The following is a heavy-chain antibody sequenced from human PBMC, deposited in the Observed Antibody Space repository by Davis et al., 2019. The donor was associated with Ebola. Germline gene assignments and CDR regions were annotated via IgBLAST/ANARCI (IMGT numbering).Heavy chain of an antibody. CDR3: ARGGVIAAAGIIHYYGMDV. CDR1: GYTFSNYG. CDR2: IRAYNGNT. J-gene: IGHJ6*02. V-gene: IGHV1-18*04. D-gene: IGHD6-13*01. Sequence: ASVKVSCKASGYTFSNYGITWVRQAPGQGLEWMGWIRAYNGNTNYAQKFQGRVTITEDKSTSTAYMELSILRSEDTAVYYCARGGVIAAAGIIHYYGMDVWGQGTTVTVSS.